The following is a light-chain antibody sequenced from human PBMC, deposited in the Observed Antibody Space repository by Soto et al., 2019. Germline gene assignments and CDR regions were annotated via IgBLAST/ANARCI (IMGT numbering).Light chain of an antibody. CDR3: SSYAGSNNFV. J-gene: IGLJ1*01. CDR1: SSDVGGYNY. CDR2: EVS. V-gene: IGLV2-8*01. Sequence: QSALTQPPSASGSPGQSVTISCTGTSSDVGGYNYVSWYQQHTGKAPKLMIYEVSKRPSGVPDRFSGSKSGNTASRTVSGLQAEDEADYYCSSYAGSNNFVFGTGTKLTVL.